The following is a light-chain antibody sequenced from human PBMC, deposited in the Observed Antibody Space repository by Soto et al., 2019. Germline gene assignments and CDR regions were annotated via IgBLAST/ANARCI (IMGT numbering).Light chain of an antibody. CDR1: QGISSY. CDR2: AAS. CDR3: QQYYSYPWT. J-gene: IGKJ1*01. V-gene: IGKV1-8*01. Sequence: IRMTQSPSSFSASTGDTVTITCRASQGISSYLAWYQQKPGKAPKLLIYAASTLQSGVPSRFSGSGSGTDFTLTISCLQSEDFATYYCQQYYSYPWTFGQGTKVDIK.